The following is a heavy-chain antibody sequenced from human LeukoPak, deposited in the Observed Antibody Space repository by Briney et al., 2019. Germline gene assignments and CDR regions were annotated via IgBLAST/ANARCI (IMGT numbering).Heavy chain of an antibody. CDR2: ISYDGSNK. D-gene: IGHD4-17*01. CDR1: GFTFSSYG. J-gene: IGHJ4*02. CDR3: AKDRLNTVTTVRRTA. Sequence: GGCLRLSCAASGFTFSSYGMHWVRQAPGKGLEWVAVISYDGSNKYYADSVKGRFTISRDNSKNTLYLQMNSLRAEDTAVYYCAKDRLNTVTTVRRTAWGQGTLVTVSS. V-gene: IGHV3-30*18.